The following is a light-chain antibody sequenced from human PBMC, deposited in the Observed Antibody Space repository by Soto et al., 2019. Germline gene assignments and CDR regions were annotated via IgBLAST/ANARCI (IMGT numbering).Light chain of an antibody. Sequence: QSALTQPPSASGSPGQSVTISCTGTSSDVGGYNYVSWYQQYPGKVPKLMVYEVNKRPSGVPDRFSGSKSGNTASLTVSGXQAEDEADYYCTSYAGGNNVFGTGTKVTVL. J-gene: IGLJ1*01. V-gene: IGLV2-8*01. CDR2: EVN. CDR1: SSDVGGYNY. CDR3: TSYAGGNNV.